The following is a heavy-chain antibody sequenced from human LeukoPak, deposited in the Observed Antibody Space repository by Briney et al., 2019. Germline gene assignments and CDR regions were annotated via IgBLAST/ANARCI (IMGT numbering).Heavy chain of an antibody. CDR3: ARRYVGATVNFDY. D-gene: IGHD1-26*01. CDR1: GFNFSSYW. CDR2: IKQDGSER. J-gene: IGHJ4*02. V-gene: IGHV3-7*01. Sequence: GGSLRLSCAASGFNFSSYWMSWVRQAPGKGLEWVANIKQDGSERYYVDSVKGRFTISRDNAKNSLYLQMNSLRAEDTAVYYCARRYVGATVNFDYWGQGTLVTVSS.